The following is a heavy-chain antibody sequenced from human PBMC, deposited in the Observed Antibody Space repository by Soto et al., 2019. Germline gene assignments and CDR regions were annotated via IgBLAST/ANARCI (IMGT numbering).Heavy chain of an antibody. D-gene: IGHD6-19*01. CDR3: ARTTVAGTYSHFDY. CDR2: TYYRSKWYD. J-gene: IGHJ4*02. Sequence: SQTLSLTCAISGDSVSSNSAAWNWIRQSPSRGLEWLGRTYYRSKWYDDYAVSVKSRMTINPDTSKNQFSLQLNSVTPEDAAVYYCARTTVAGTYSHFDYWGQGTLVTVSS. CDR1: GDSVSSNSAA. V-gene: IGHV6-1*01.